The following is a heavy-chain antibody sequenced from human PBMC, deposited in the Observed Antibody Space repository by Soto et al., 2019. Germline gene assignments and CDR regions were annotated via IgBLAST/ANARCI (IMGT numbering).Heavy chain of an antibody. CDR3: ARDRSGYYWFDA. CDR1: GDSISSGYF. V-gene: IGHV4-38-2*02. J-gene: IGHJ5*02. D-gene: IGHD3-3*01. CDR2: IYHSGTT. Sequence: SETLSLTCAVSGDSISSGYFWGWIRQPPGKGLEWIGSIYHSGTTYYNPSLKSRVTISVGTSKNQISLKVTSVTAADTAVYYCARDRSGYYWFDAWGQGTLVTVSS.